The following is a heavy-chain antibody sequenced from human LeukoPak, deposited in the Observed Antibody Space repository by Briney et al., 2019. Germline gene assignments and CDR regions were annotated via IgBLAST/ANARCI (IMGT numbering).Heavy chain of an antibody. J-gene: IGHJ4*02. CDR2: IRSTSSTI. Sequence: RGSLRLSCAATGFTVSSYAMNWVRQAQEKGLEWISYIRSTSSTIYHADSVKGRFTISRDNAKNSLYLQMNSLRDEDTAVYYCARSYSFDYWGQGTLVTVSS. CDR1: GFTVSSYA. D-gene: IGHD2-21*01. CDR3: ARSYSFDY. V-gene: IGHV3-48*02.